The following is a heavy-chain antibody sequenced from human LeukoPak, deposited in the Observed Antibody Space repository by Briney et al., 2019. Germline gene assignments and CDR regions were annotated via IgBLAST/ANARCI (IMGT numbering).Heavy chain of an antibody. Sequence: GGSLRLSCAASGFTFSSYAMSWVRQAPGKGLEWVSAISGSGGSTYYADSVKGRFTISRENAKNSLYLQMNSLRAGDTAVYYCARDGGPGYWYFDLWGRGTLVTVSS. CDR1: GFTFSSYA. CDR2: ISGSGGST. J-gene: IGHJ2*01. V-gene: IGHV3-23*01. CDR3: ARDGGPGYWYFDL. D-gene: IGHD2-15*01.